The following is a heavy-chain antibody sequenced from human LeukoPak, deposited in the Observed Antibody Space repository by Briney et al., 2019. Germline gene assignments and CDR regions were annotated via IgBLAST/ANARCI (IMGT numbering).Heavy chain of an antibody. CDR3: ARDRFDWRYSQFDY. J-gene: IGHJ4*02. CDR2: ISSSSSYI. V-gene: IGHV3-21*01. Sequence: GGSLRLSCAASGFTFSSYSMNWVRQAPGKGLEWVSSISSSSSYIYYADSVKGRFTISRDNAKNSLYLQMNSLRAEDTAVYYRARDRFDWRYSQFDYWGQGTLVTVSS. D-gene: IGHD1-1*01. CDR1: GFTFSSYS.